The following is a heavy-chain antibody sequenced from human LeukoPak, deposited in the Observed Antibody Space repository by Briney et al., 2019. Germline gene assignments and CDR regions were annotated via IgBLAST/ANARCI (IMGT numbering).Heavy chain of an antibody. CDR1: GFTFSSYA. Sequence: GSLRLSCAASGFTFSSYAMNWVRQAPGKGLEWVSGITGSGDNTYYADSMKGRFTISRDNSKNTLHVQVNSLRAEDTAIYYCAKGKYSTGWGASVFDLWGQGTMVTVSS. CDR3: AKGKYSTGWGASVFDL. V-gene: IGHV3-23*01. CDR2: ITGSGDNT. J-gene: IGHJ3*01. D-gene: IGHD6-19*01.